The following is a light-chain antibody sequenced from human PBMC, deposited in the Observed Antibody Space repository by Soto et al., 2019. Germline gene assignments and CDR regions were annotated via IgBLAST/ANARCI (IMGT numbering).Light chain of an antibody. V-gene: IGLV2-14*01. Sequence: QSMLVQPASVSGSPGQSITISCSFTRSDFGGYNYVSWYQQHPGKAPKLMIYDVSNRPSGVPNRFSGSKSGNTASLTISGLQAEDEADYYCSSYTSSSTLEVFGTGIKVTV. CDR1: RSDFGGYNY. CDR2: DVS. CDR3: SSYTSSSTLEV. J-gene: IGLJ1*01.